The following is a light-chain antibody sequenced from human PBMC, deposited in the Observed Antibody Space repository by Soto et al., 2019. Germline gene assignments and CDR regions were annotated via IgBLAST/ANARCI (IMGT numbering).Light chain of an antibody. CDR2: DTS. CDR3: QPYDFVFVT. Sequence: DIQVTQSPSSLSASVGDRVTITCQTSQDIRNDLNWYQQKPGTAPKLLIYDTSNLQPGVPSRFSGSGSGTHFSLTLCRLQPEDLATYYCQPYDFVFVTFGQGTRLEI. CDR1: QDIRND. J-gene: IGKJ5*01. V-gene: IGKV1-33*01.